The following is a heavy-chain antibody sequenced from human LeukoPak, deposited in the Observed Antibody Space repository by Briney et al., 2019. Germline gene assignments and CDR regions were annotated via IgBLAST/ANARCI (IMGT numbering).Heavy chain of an antibody. J-gene: IGHJ4*02. CDR2: ISSGSSTK. Sequence: GGSLRLSCVASGFAFSSYSMNWVRQAPGKGPEWVSYISSGSSTKYYADSVKGRFTISRDNAKNSLSLQMNSLRDEDTAVYYCASKLYGDLLDYWGQGTLVTVSS. CDR1: GFAFSSYS. D-gene: IGHD2-21*01. V-gene: IGHV3-48*02. CDR3: ASKLYGDLLDY.